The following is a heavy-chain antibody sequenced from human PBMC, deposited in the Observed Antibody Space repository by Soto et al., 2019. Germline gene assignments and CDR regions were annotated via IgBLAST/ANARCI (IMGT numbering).Heavy chain of an antibody. CDR2: IKSKTDGGTA. D-gene: IGHD5-18*01. CDR1: GFTFTTAW. Sequence: GGSLRLSCAASGFTFTTAWINWVRQAPWKGLEWVGRIKSKTDGGTADFAAPVRGRFAISRDNSKNTLYLQMNSLRAEDTAVYYFARQTRSVAMVKYFDYWGQGTLVTVSS. CDR3: ARQTRSVAMVKYFDY. J-gene: IGHJ4*02. V-gene: IGHV3-15*07.